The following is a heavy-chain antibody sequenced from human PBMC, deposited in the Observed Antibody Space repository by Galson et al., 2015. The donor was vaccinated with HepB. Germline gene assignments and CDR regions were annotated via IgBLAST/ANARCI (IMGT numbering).Heavy chain of an antibody. V-gene: IGHV3-21*01. CDR1: GFTFSSYS. CDR2: ISSSSSYI. J-gene: IGHJ4*02. Sequence: SLRLSCAASGFTFSSYSMNWVRQAPGKGLEWVSSISSSSSYIYYADSVKGRFTISRDNAKNSLYLQMNSLRAEDTAVYYCARVGYSSSWAFDYWGQGTLVTVSS. D-gene: IGHD6-13*01. CDR3: ARVGYSSSWAFDY.